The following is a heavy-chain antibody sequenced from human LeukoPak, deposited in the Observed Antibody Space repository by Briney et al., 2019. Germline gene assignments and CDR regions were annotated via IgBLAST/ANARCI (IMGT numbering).Heavy chain of an antibody. CDR2: INHSGST. D-gene: IGHD3-10*02. J-gene: IGHJ4*02. Sequence: SETLSLTCAVYGGSFSGYYWSWIRQPPGKGLEWIGEINHSGSTNYNPSLKSRVTISVDTSKNQFSLKLSSVTAADTAVYYCARVGPGLGSGSMMFDYWGQGTLVTVSS. V-gene: IGHV4-34*01. CDR1: GGSFSGYY. CDR3: ARVGPGLGSGSMMFDY.